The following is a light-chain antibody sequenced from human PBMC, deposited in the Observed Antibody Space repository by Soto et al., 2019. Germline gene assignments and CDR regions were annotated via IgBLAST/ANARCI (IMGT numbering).Light chain of an antibody. V-gene: IGLV2-8*01. CDR3: SSHAGSKNIV. CDR2: EVN. Sequence: QSVLTQPPSASGSPGQSVAISCTGTSSDVGGYNYVSWYQHHPGKAPQLMIYEVNKRTSGVPDRFSGSKSGNTASLTVSGLQSEDEADYYCSSHAGSKNIVFGGGTKLTVL. J-gene: IGLJ2*01. CDR1: SSDVGGYNY.